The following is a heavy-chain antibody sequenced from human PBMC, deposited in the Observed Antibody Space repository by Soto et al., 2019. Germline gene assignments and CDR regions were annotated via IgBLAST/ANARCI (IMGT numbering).Heavy chain of an antibody. V-gene: IGHV1-8*01. Sequence: QVQLVQSGAEVQKPGASVKVSCKASGYTFTTYDINWVRQATGQGLEWMGWMNPNSGDTGYAEKFQGRVTMTRNTAISTAYMELSSLTSEDTAVYYCARGGDYAFWNGLNWFDPWGQGTLVTVSS. CDR2: MNPNSGDT. J-gene: IGHJ5*02. CDR1: GYTFTTYD. D-gene: IGHD3-3*01. CDR3: ARGGDYAFWNGLNWFDP.